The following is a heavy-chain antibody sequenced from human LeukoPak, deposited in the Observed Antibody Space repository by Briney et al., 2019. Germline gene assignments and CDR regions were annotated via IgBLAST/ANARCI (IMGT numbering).Heavy chain of an antibody. CDR1: GYDFPTYW. D-gene: IGHD2/OR15-2a*01. V-gene: IGHV5-51*01. CDR2: IYPDDSDT. J-gene: IGHJ6*04. CDR3: ARHIPSTGPGEYYMDV. Sequence: GESLKISFQASGYDFPTYWFGWVRQLPGKGLEWMGVIYPDDSDTKYNPSFQGQATISVDKSISTGYLQWSSLKASDTAMYYCARHIPSTGPGEYYMDVWGRGTTVIVS.